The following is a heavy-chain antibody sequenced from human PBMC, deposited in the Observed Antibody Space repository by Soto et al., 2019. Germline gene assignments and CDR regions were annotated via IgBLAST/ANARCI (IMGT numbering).Heavy chain of an antibody. CDR3: APSDFGY. D-gene: IGHD1-26*01. V-gene: IGHV3-15*01. J-gene: IGHJ4*02. Sequence: VQLVESGGGLVKPGGSLRLSCAASGFSFNNAWMSWVRQAPGGGLEWVGRIKSTTDGATTDYAAPVKGRFTISRDDSRSTLYLHVSSLKTEDTAVYYCAPSDFGYWGQGTLVTVSS. CDR2: IKSTTDGATT. CDR1: GFSFNNAW.